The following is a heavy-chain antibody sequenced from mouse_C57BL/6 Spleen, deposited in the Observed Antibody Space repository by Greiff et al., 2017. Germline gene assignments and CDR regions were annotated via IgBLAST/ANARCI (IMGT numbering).Heavy chain of an antibody. CDR1: GYTFTSYW. J-gene: IGHJ4*01. D-gene: IGHD1-1*01. Sequence: QVQLQQPGAELVKPGASVKMSCKASGYTFTSYWITWVKQRPGQGLEWIGDIYPGSGSTNYNEKFKSKATLTVDKSSSTAYIQLSSLTSEDSAVYYCARSHYYGRGAMDYWGQGTSVTVSS. CDR2: IYPGSGST. CDR3: ARSHYYGRGAMDY. V-gene: IGHV1-55*01.